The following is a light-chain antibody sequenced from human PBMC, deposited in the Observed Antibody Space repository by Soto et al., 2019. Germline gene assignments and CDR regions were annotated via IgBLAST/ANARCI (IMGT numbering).Light chain of an antibody. J-gene: IGKJ1*01. Sequence: DIQMTQSPSTLSTSVGDRVTITCRASQTFGRWLAWFQQKPGKAPKLLIYEASNLDSGVPSRFSGSGSGTEFTLTISSLQPDDFATYYCQQYNSYLWTFGQGTKVDI. V-gene: IGKV1-5*03. CDR1: QTFGRW. CDR3: QQYNSYLWT. CDR2: EAS.